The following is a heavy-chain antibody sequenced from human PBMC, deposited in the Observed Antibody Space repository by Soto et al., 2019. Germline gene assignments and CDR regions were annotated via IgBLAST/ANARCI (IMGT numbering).Heavy chain of an antibody. CDR1: GDTFTSYE. Sequence: QVQLVQSGAEVKKPGASVKVSCKASGDTFTSYEINWVRQATGQGLEWMGWMNPNSGNTGYAQKFQGRVTITRNTSISTGYMELSSLGSEDTAVYYCARLGYCSGGSGRRGNWFDPWGQGTLVTVSS. CDR2: MNPNSGNT. J-gene: IGHJ5*02. V-gene: IGHV1-8*01. D-gene: IGHD2-15*01. CDR3: ARLGYCSGGSGRRGNWFDP.